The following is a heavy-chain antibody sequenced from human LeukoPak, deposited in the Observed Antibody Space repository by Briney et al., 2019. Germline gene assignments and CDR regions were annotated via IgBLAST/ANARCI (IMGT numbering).Heavy chain of an antibody. D-gene: IGHD2-8*01. V-gene: IGHV4-59*12. CDR1: GGSISSYY. CDR3: ARVFCPNGVCYSNFDY. Sequence: SETLSLTCTVSGGSISSYYWSWIRQPPGKGLEWIGYIYYSGTTNYNPSLKSRVTISVDTSKSQFSLKLSSVTAADTAVYYCARVFCPNGVCYSNFDYWGQGTPVTVSS. J-gene: IGHJ4*02. CDR2: IYYSGTT.